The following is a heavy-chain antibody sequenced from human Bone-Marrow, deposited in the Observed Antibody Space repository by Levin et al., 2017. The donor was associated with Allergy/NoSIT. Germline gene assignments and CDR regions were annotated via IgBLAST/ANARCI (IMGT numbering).Heavy chain of an antibody. CDR1: GFALRGYE. V-gene: IGHV3-48*03. J-gene: IGHJ6*03. CDR2: ISSSGNNR. Sequence: PGGSLRLSCAASGFALRGYEINWVRQAPGKGLEWVSYISSSGNNRYYADSVKGRFTSSRDNAKNSLSLQMNSLRAEDTAVYYCARESRTAAYYYYYYMDVWGKGTTVTVS. CDR3: ARESRTAAYYYYYYMDV. D-gene: IGHD2-21*02.